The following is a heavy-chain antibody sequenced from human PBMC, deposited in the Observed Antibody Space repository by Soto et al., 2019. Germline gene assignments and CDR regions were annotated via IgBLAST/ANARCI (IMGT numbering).Heavy chain of an antibody. CDR3: ARHARIAAAGIDY. J-gene: IGHJ4*02. Sequence: XXTLCLRKTVSGDASRSYCGSWIRQPPGKGLEWIGYIYYSGSTNYNPSLKSRVTISVDTSKNQFSLKLSSVTAADTAVYYCARHARIAAAGIDYWGQGTLVTVSS. D-gene: IGHD6-13*01. CDR1: GDASRSYC. CDR2: IYYSGST. V-gene: IGHV4-59*08.